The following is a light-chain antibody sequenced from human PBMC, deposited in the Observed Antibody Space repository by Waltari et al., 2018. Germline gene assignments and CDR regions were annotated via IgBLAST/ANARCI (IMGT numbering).Light chain of an antibody. J-gene: IGLJ3*02. V-gene: IGLV4-69*01. CDR2: VNSDGSH. CDR1: RGPRHYA. Sequence: QLVLTQSPSASASLGASVKLTCTLTRGPRHYAVAWHQPPPEKGHRYLMNVNSDGSHSKGDGIPDRFSGSSSGAERYLTISSLQSEDEADYYCQTWGTGIRWVFGGGTKLTVL. CDR3: QTWGTGIRWV.